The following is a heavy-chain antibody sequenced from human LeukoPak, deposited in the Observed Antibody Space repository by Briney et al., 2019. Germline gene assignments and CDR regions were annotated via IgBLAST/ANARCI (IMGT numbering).Heavy chain of an antibody. Sequence: QTVSLTCAISGDSVSSNSAAWNGIRQSPSRGLVWLGRTYYRAKWYNDYAVSVKSRITLNPDTSKNQFSLQLKSVTPEDTAVYYCARDNSSSWYVDYWGEGTLATVSS. J-gene: IGHJ4*01. CDR3: ARDNSSSWYVDY. V-gene: IGHV6-1*01. D-gene: IGHD6-13*01. CDR1: GDSVSSNSAA. CDR2: TYYRAKWYN.